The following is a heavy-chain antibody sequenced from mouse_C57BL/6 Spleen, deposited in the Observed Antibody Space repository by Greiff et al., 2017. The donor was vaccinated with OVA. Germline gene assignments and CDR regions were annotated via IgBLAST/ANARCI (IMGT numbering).Heavy chain of an antibody. CDR3: ARSGDGYFQYYFDY. V-gene: IGHV1-82*01. D-gene: IGHD2-3*01. Sequence: VQLQQSGPELVKPGASVKISCKASGYAFSSSWMNWVKQRPGKGLEWIGRIYPGDGDTNYNGKFKGKATLTADKSSSTAYMQLSSLTSEDSAVYFCARSGDGYFQYYFDYWGQGTTLTVSS. CDR2: IYPGDGDT. J-gene: IGHJ2*01. CDR1: GYAFSSSW.